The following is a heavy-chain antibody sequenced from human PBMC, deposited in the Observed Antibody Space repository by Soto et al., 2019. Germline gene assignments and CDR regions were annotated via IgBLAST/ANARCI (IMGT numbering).Heavy chain of an antibody. J-gene: IGHJ5*02. V-gene: IGHV1-18*01. CDR1: GYTFASYA. CDR3: AREPVAGIWFDP. D-gene: IGHD6-19*01. CDR2: INSYNGNT. Sequence: ASVKVSCKASGYTFASYAISWMRQAPGQGLEWMGWINSYNGNTNYAQKLQGRVTMTTDTSTSTAYMELRSLRSDDTAVYYCAREPVAGIWFDPWGQVTLVTVS.